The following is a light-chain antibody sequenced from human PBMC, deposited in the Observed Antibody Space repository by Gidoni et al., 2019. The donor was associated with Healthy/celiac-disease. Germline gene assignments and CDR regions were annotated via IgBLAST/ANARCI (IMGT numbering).Light chain of an antibody. Sequence: IVLTQSPGTLSLSPGERATLSCRASQSGSSSYLGWYQQKPGQAPRLLIYDASSRATGIPVRCSGSGAGIDFTLTISRLEHEDVAVYYCQQYGSSPLTFGGGTKVEIK. CDR2: DAS. CDR1: QSGSSSY. V-gene: IGKV3-20*01. J-gene: IGKJ4*01. CDR3: QQYGSSPLT.